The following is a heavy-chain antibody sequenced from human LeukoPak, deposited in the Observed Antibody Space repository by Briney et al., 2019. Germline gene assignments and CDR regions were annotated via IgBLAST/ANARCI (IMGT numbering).Heavy chain of an antibody. CDR2: IYHSGST. CDR3: ASQRGPYRTSVFDY. J-gene: IGHJ4*02. V-gene: IGHV4-38-2*02. D-gene: IGHD3-16*01. Sequence: PSETLSLTCIVSGYSISSGYYWGWIRQPPGKGLEWIGSIYHSGSTYYNPSLKSRVTISVDTSKNQFSLTLTSVTAADTAVYYCASQRGPYRTSVFDYWGQGILVTVSS. CDR1: GYSISSGYY.